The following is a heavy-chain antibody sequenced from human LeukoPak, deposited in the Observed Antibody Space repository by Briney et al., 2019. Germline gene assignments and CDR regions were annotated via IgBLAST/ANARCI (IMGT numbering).Heavy chain of an antibody. V-gene: IGHV3-23*01. J-gene: IGHJ6*03. CDR2: ISGSGGST. D-gene: IGHD3-3*01. CDR3: ATYYDFWSAVRYYYYYMDV. CDR1: GFTFSRYA. Sequence: GGSLRLSCAASGFTFSRYAMSWVRQAPGKGLEWVSAISGSGGSTYYADSVKGRFTISRDNSKNTLYLQMNSLRAEDTAVYYCATYYDFWSAVRYYYYYMDVWGKGTTVTVSS.